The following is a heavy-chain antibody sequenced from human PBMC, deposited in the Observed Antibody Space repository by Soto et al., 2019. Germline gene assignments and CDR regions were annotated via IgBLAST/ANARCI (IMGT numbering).Heavy chain of an antibody. D-gene: IGHD3-3*01. V-gene: IGHV3-30-3*01. Sequence: QVQLVESGGGVVQAGRSLRLSCTASGFTFSSDAMHWVRQAPGKGLEWVAVILNDGSKKYYADSVKGRFSISRENSKNTLNLQMNSLRGEDTAVYYCASDRGGVAPDYWGQGTLVTVSS. J-gene: IGHJ4*02. CDR3: ASDRGGVAPDY. CDR2: ILNDGSKK. CDR1: GFTFSSDA.